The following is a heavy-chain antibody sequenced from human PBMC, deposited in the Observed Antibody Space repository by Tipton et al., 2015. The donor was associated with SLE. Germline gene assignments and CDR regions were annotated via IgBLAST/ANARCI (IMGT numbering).Heavy chain of an antibody. Sequence: TLSLTCSVSGVSIRSSHYYWVWIRQIPGKGLEWIGGIFFTGRTYYTPSLDSRVAVSLDTSKNLFSLKLTSMTVYYCASPYCGPDCFGFDYWGQGIRVTVSS. J-gene: IGHJ4*02. V-gene: IGHV4-39*07. CDR2: IFFTGRT. D-gene: IGHD2-21*01. CDR3: GPDCFGFDY. CDR1: GVSIRSSHYY.